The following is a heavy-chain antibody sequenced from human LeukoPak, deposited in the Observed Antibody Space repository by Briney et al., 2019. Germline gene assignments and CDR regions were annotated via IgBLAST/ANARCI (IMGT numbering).Heavy chain of an antibody. CDR2: FDPEHGET. J-gene: IGHJ6*02. V-gene: IGHV1-24*01. D-gene: IGHD3-22*01. Sequence: ASVKVSCKVSGYTLTELSIHWVRQAPGKGLEWMGGFDPEHGETIYAQNFQGRVTMTEDTSTDTAYMELSSLRSEDTAVYYCAMTRYYYDSSGPRIDYYGMDVWGQGTTVTVSS. CDR3: AMTRYYYDSSGPRIDYYGMDV. CDR1: GYTLTELS.